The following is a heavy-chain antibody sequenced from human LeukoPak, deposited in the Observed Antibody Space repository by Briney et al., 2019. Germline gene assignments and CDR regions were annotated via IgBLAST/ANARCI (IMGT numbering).Heavy chain of an antibody. J-gene: IGHJ6*03. Sequence: VASVKVSCKASGYTFTSYGISWVRQAPGQGLEWMGWISAYNGNTNYAQKLQGRVTMTTDTSTSTAYMELRSLRSDDTAVYYCARDLCSSTSCLFSRIYYYYMDVWGKGTTVTVSS. D-gene: IGHD2-2*01. CDR1: GYTFTSYG. CDR2: ISAYNGNT. CDR3: ARDLCSSTSCLFSRIYYYYMDV. V-gene: IGHV1-18*01.